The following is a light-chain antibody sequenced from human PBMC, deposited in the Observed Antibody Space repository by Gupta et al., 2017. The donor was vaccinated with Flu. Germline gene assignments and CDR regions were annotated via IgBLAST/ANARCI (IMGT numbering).Light chain of an antibody. V-gene: IGLV2-14*01. CDR1: SSDVGGYNY. CDR2: EVS. CDR3: SSYTSSSTPFYV. Sequence: HSALTQPASVSGSPGQSITISCTGTSSDVGGYNYVSWYQQHPGKAPRLMIYEVSNRPSGVSNRFSGSKSGNTASLTISGLQAEDEADYYCSSYTSSSTPFYVFGTGTKVTVL. J-gene: IGLJ1*01.